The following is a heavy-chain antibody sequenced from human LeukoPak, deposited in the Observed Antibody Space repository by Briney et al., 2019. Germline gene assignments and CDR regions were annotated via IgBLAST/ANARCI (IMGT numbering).Heavy chain of an antibody. Sequence: GGSLRLSCAASGFTFSNAWMSWVRQAPGKRLEWVGRIKSKTDGGTADYAAPVKGRFTISRDDSKNTLYLQMNSLKTEDTAVYYCTTVIAAAENDAFDIWGQGTMVTVSS. CDR3: TTVIAAAENDAFDI. D-gene: IGHD6-13*01. CDR2: IKSKTDGGTA. CDR1: GFTFSNAW. J-gene: IGHJ3*02. V-gene: IGHV3-15*01.